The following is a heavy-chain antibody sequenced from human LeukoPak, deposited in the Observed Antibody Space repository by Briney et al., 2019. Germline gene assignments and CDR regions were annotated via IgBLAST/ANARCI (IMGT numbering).Heavy chain of an antibody. J-gene: IGHJ4*02. Sequence: ASVKVSCKASGYTFTSYDINWVRQAPGQGLEWMGWINPNSGGTNYAQKFQGRVTMTRDTSISTAYMELSRLRSDDTAVYYCATLRPYFPLFDYWGQGTLVTVSS. V-gene: IGHV1-2*02. CDR1: GYTFTSYD. D-gene: IGHD3-9*01. CDR2: INPNSGGT. CDR3: ATLRPYFPLFDY.